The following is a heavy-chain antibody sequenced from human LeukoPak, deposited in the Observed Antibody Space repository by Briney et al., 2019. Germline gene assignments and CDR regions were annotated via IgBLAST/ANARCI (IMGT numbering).Heavy chain of an antibody. D-gene: IGHD5-18*01. CDR2: IYYSGST. J-gene: IGHJ3*02. Sequence: PSETLSLTCTVSGGSISSDDYYWSWIRQPPGKGLEWIGYIYYSGSTYYNPSLKSRVTISVDTSKNQFSLKLSSVTAADTAVYYCARDSPRDTNAFDIWGQGTMVTVSS. CDR3: ARDSPRDTNAFDI. V-gene: IGHV4-30-4*01. CDR1: GGSISSDDYY.